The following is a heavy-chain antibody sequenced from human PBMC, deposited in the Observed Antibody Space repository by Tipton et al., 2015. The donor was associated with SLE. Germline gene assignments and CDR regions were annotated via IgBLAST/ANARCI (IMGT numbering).Heavy chain of an antibody. CDR1: GGSISTYY. D-gene: IGHD6-19*01. CDR3: ARGNSGPPADAFDI. Sequence: LRLSCTVSGGSISTYYWGWIRQPPGKGLEWIGYIYYSGSTTYNPSLKSRLTISVDTSKNQFSLKLTSVTAADTAVYYCARGNSGPPADAFDIWGQGTMVTVSS. CDR2: IYYSGST. V-gene: IGHV4-59*12. J-gene: IGHJ3*02.